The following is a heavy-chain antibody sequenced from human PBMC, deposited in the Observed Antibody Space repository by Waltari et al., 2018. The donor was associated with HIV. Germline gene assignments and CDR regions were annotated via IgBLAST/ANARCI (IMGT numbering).Heavy chain of an antibody. CDR1: GYSISSGYY. J-gene: IGHJ4*02. D-gene: IGHD3-16*02. CDR2: IYHSGST. V-gene: IGHV4-38-2*01. Sequence: QVQLQESGPGLVKPSETLSLTCAVSGYSISSGYYWGWIRQPPGKGLEWIGSIYHSGSTSYNPCFKSRVTISVDTSKNQFSLKLSAVTAADTAVYYCARGAGSYDYVWGSYRYYFDYWGQGTLVTVSS. CDR3: ARGAGSYDYVWGSYRYYFDY.